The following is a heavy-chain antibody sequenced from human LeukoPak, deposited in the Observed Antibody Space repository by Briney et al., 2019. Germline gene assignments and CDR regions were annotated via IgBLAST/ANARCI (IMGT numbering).Heavy chain of an antibody. D-gene: IGHD3-9*01. V-gene: IGHV4-61*01. CDR2: IYYSGST. CDR1: GVSVSSGSYY. J-gene: IGHJ6*04. CDR3: AGNYDILTGIGYYGMDV. Sequence: KPSETLSLTCTVSGVSVSSGSYYWSWIRQPPGKGLEWIGYIYYSGSTNYNPSLKSRVTISVDTSKNQFSLKLSSVTAADTAVYYCAGNYDILTGIGYYGMDVWGKGTTVTVSS.